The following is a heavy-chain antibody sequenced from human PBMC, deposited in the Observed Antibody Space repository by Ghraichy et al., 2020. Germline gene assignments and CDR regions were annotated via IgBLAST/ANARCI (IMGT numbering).Heavy chain of an antibody. Sequence: GGSLRLSCAASGFTFSSYWMSWVRQAPGKGLEWVANIKQDGSEKYYVDSVKGRFTISRDNAKNSLYLQMNSLRAEDTAVYYCARETPYYDFWSGSSYGMDVWGHGTTVTVSS. CDR2: IKQDGSEK. V-gene: IGHV3-7*01. D-gene: IGHD3-3*01. CDR1: GFTFSSYW. J-gene: IGHJ6*02. CDR3: ARETPYYDFWSGSSYGMDV.